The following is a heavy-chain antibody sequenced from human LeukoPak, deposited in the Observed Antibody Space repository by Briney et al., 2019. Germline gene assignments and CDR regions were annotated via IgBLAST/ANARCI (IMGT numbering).Heavy chain of an antibody. CDR2: ISAYNGNT. CDR3: ARAPFYDSSGYSTNFDY. J-gene: IGHJ4*02. D-gene: IGHD3-22*01. Sequence: ASVKVSCKASGYTFTEYYIHWVRQAPGQGLEWMGWISAYNGNTNYAQKLQGRVTMTTDTSTSTAYMELRSLRSDDTAVYYCARAPFYDSSGYSTNFDYWGQGTLVTVSS. V-gene: IGHV1-18*04. CDR1: GYTFTEYY.